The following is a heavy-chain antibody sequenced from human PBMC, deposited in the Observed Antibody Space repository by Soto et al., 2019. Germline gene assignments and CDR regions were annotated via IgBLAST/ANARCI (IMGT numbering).Heavy chain of an antibody. D-gene: IGHD6-19*01. CDR1: GFTFSSYG. CDR2: IWYDGSNK. J-gene: IGHJ4*02. V-gene: IGHV3-33*01. Sequence: GGSLRLSCAASGFTFSSYGMHWVRQAPGKGLEWVAVIWYDGSNKYYADSVKGRFTISRDNSKNTLYLQMNSLRAEDTAVYYCARVKRPYIRAVAGPFDYWGQGTLVTVSS. CDR3: ARVKRPYIRAVAGPFDY.